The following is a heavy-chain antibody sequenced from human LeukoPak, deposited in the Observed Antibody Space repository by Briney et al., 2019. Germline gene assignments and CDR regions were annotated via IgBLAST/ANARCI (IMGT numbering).Heavy chain of an antibody. V-gene: IGHV1-2*02. J-gene: IGHJ5*02. D-gene: IGHD6-13*01. CDR2: INPNSGGT. Sequence: GASVKVSCKTSGYTFTGYYMHWVRQASGQGLEWMGWINPNSGGTNYAQKFQGRVTMTRDTSISTAYMELSRLRSDDTAVYYCARTGYSSSWYVFSPNWFDPWGQGTLVTVSS. CDR1: GYTFTGYY. CDR3: ARTGYSSSWYVFSPNWFDP.